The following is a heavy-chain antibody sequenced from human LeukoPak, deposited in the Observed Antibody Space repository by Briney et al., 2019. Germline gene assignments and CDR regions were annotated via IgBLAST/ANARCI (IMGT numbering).Heavy chain of an antibody. V-gene: IGHV3-7*03. CDR2: IKRDGSEK. Sequence: PGGSLRLSCEVSGLTISMYWLTWVRQAPGKGLEWVANIKRDGSEKNYVDSVKGRFTISRDNTKNSLYLQMNSLRDEDTAVYHCVSRRCSITACYVASLNCFDYWGQGTRVTVSS. J-gene: IGHJ4*02. D-gene: IGHD2-2*01. CDR3: VSRRCSITACYVASLNCFDY. CDR1: GLTISMYW.